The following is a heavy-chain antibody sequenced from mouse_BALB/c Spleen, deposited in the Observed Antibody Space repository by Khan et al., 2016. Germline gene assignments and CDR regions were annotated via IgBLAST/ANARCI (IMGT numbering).Heavy chain of an antibody. D-gene: IGHD2-2*01. Sequence: EVQLQESGPGLVKPSQSLSLTCTVTGYSITSDYAWNWIRQFPGNKLEWMGYISYSGSTNYNPSLKSRVSITRDTSKNQVFLQLNSVTTEDTATYYCARSFGYRRFAYWGQGTLVTVSA. V-gene: IGHV3-2*02. CDR2: ISYSGST. J-gene: IGHJ3*01. CDR1: GYSITSDYA. CDR3: ARSFGYRRFAY.